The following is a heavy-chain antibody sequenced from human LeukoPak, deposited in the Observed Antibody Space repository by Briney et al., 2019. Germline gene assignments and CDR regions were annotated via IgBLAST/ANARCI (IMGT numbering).Heavy chain of an antibody. Sequence: GESLKISCKGCGYRFTSYWIGWVRHMPGKGLEWMGNTYPGDSDTRYSPSFQGQVTISAAKSISTAYLQCSSLKASDTAMYYCARSSNYYGSGSYGAGVDYWGQGTLVTASS. CDR1: GYRFTSYW. D-gene: IGHD3-10*01. CDR2: TYPGDSDT. V-gene: IGHV5-51*01. J-gene: IGHJ4*02. CDR3: ARSSNYYGSGSYGAGVDY.